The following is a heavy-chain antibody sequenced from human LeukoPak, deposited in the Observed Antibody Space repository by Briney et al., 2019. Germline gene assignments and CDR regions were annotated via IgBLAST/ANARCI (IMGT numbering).Heavy chain of an antibody. D-gene: IGHD3/OR15-3a*01. J-gene: IGHJ4*02. CDR2: IHPSDGST. Sequence: GASVKVSCKASGYTFTGYYLHWVRQAPGQGLEWMGIIHPSDGSTTYAQKFQGRVTMTEDTSTDTAYMELSSLRSEDTAVYYCATGTPMIFGVVPYYFDYWGQGTLVTVSS. CDR1: GYTFTGYY. V-gene: IGHV1-46*01. CDR3: ATGTPMIFGVVPYYFDY.